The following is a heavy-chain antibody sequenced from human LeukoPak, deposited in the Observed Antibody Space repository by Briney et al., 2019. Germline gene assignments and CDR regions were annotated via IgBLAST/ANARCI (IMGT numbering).Heavy chain of an antibody. D-gene: IGHD1-26*01. CDR1: GYTFTSYG. V-gene: IGHV1-18*01. Sequence: ASVKVSCKASGYTFTSYGISWVRQAPGQGLEWMGWISAYNGNTNYAQKLQGRVTMTTDTSTSTAYMELRSLRSDDTAVYYRARAGLLGNDDNWFDPWGQGTLVTVSS. J-gene: IGHJ5*02. CDR3: ARAGLLGNDDNWFDP. CDR2: ISAYNGNT.